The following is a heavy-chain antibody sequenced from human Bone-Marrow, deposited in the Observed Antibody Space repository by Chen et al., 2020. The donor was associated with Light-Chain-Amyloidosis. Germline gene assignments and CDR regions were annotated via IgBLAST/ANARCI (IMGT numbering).Heavy chain of an antibody. V-gene: IGHV5-51*01. J-gene: IGHJ4*02. CDR2: LYPDGSDA. D-gene: IGHD5-12*01. CDR1: GYTFPNYW. CDR3: ARRRDGYNFDY. Sequence: EVQLEQSGPEVKKPGESLKISCKGSGYTFPNYWIGWVRPMSGKGLEWMGVLYPDGSDARYSPSLGGQVTISADKSITTAYLQWRGLKASDTAMYYCARRRDGYNFDYWGQGTLVTVSS.